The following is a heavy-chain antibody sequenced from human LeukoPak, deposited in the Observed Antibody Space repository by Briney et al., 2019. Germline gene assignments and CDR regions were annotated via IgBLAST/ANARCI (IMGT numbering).Heavy chain of an antibody. J-gene: IGHJ4*02. V-gene: IGHV3-7*01. CDR2: INQDGSEK. CDR1: GFTFSSYW. D-gene: IGHD4-17*01. Sequence: GGSLRLSCAASGFTFSSYWMSWVRQAPGKGLEWVANINQDGSEKYYVDSVEGRFNISRDNSRNTLYLQMNSLTAEDTAVYYCARDLSRDYGDFFDSIFDYWGQGTLVTVSS. CDR3: ARDLSRDYGDFFDSIFDY.